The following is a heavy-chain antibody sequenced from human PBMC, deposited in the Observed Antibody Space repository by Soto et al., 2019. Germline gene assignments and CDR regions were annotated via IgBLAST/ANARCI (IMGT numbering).Heavy chain of an antibody. CDR2: ISGGGDAT. D-gene: IGHD2-21*01. Sequence: EVQLLESGGDSVQPGGSVRLSCAGSGFTFINYAMNWVRQAPGKGLEWVSTISGGGDATFFADSVRGRFTFSRDNSKPTVTLQMNSLGVDDTAVYYCARKVVGSTSRPDYWYFDLGGRGTLVTVSS. J-gene: IGHJ2*01. V-gene: IGHV3-23*01. CDR1: GFTFINYA. CDR3: ARKVVGSTSRPDYWYFDL.